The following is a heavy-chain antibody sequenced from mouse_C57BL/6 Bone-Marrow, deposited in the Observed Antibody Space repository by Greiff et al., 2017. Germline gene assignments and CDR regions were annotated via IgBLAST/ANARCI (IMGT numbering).Heavy chain of an antibody. V-gene: IGHV1-81*01. Sequence: LVESGAELARPGASVKLSCKASGYTFTSYGISWVKQRTGQGLEWIGEIYPRSGNTYYNEKFKGKATLTADKSSSTAYMELRSLTSEDSAVYFCAFRQLRLPYAMDYWGQGTSVTVSS. J-gene: IGHJ4*01. CDR1: GYTFTSYG. CDR3: AFRQLRLPYAMDY. D-gene: IGHD3-2*02. CDR2: IYPRSGNT.